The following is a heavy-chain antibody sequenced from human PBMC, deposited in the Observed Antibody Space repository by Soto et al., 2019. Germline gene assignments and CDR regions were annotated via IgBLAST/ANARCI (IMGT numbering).Heavy chain of an antibody. Sequence: PGGSLRLSCAASGFTFSSYWMSWVRQAPGKGLEWVANIKQDGSEKYYVDSVKGRFTISRDNAKNSLYLQMNSLRAEDTAVYYCAREVEYGDYVFDYWGQGTLVTVSS. CDR3: AREVEYGDYVFDY. J-gene: IGHJ4*02. V-gene: IGHV3-7*01. D-gene: IGHD4-17*01. CDR2: IKQDGSEK. CDR1: GFTFSSYW.